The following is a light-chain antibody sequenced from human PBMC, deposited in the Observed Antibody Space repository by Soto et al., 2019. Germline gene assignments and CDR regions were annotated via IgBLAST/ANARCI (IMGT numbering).Light chain of an antibody. Sequence: IQLTQSPSSLSASVGDRVSITCQASQDIDNYLNWYQQKPGKAPKLLIYDTSNLETGVPSRFSGSGSGTDFTFAISSLQPEDIATYYCQQSHNLPLTFGGGTKVDIK. J-gene: IGKJ4*01. CDR2: DTS. CDR3: QQSHNLPLT. V-gene: IGKV1-33*01. CDR1: QDIDNY.